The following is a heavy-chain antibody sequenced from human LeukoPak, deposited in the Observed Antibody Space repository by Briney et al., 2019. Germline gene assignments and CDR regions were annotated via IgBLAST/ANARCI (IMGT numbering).Heavy chain of an antibody. J-gene: IGHJ6*02. Sequence: GGSLRLSCAASGFTFSSYGMHWVRQAPGKGLEWVAVIWYDGSNKYYADSVKGRFTISRDNSKNTLYLQMNGLRAEDTAVYYCARDFGVVIIPVPDYYYGMDVWGQGTTVTVSS. CDR1: GFTFSSYG. V-gene: IGHV3-33*01. CDR3: ARDFGVVIIPVPDYYYGMDV. D-gene: IGHD3-3*01. CDR2: IWYDGSNK.